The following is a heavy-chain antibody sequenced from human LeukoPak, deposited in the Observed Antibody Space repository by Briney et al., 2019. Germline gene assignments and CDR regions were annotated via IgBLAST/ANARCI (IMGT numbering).Heavy chain of an antibody. V-gene: IGHV3-48*01. CDR2: ISSVITTK. D-gene: IGHD6-6*01. CDR3: ARAYSSSLD. J-gene: IGHJ4*02. CDR1: GFTFSNYG. Sequence: GGSLRLSCAASGFTFSNYGMHWVRQAPGKGLEWVSYISSVITTKYYADSVKGRFTISRDNAKNSLYLQMNSLRAEDTAMYYCARAYSSSLDWGQGTLVTVSS.